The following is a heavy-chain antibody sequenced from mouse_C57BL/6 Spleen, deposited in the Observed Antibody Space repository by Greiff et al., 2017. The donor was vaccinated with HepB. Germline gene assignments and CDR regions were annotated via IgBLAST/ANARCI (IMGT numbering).Heavy chain of an antibody. J-gene: IGHJ1*03. CDR3: TRLGYSNSYWYFDV. CDR1: GFTFSSYA. D-gene: IGHD2-5*01. V-gene: IGHV5-9-1*02. CDR2: ISSGGDYI. Sequence: EVKLVESGEGLVKPGGSLKLSCAASGFTFSSYAMSWVRQTPEKRLEWVAYISSGGDYIYYADTVKGRFTISRDNARNTLYLQMSSLKSEDTAMYYCTRLGYSNSYWYFDVWGTGTTVTVSS.